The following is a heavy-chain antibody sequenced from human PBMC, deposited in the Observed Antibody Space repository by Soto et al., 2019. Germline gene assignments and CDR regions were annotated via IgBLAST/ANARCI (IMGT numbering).Heavy chain of an antibody. CDR3: AKDLLSPPSSSSWYPWSKVVDYYYYGMDV. Sequence: EVQLVESGGGLVQPGRSLRLSCAASGFTFDDYAMHWVRQAPGKGLEWVSGISWNSGSIGYADSVKGRFTISRDNAKNSLYLQMNSLSAEDTALYYCAKDLLSPPSSSSWYPWSKVVDYYYYGMDVWGQGTTVTVSS. V-gene: IGHV3-9*01. CDR1: GFTFDDYA. CDR2: ISWNSGSI. D-gene: IGHD6-13*01. J-gene: IGHJ6*02.